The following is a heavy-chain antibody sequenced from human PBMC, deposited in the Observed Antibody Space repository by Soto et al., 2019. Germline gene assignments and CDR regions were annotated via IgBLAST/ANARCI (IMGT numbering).Heavy chain of an antibody. CDR2: IYTSGST. V-gene: IGHV4-4*07. D-gene: IGHD5-18*01. CDR3: ARDLPLRGYSYGYYFDY. CDR1: GGSISSYY. Sequence: SETLSLTCTVSGGSISSYYWSWIRQPAGKGLEWIGRIYTSGSTNYNPSLKSRVTMSVDTSKNQFSLKLSSVTAADTAVYYCARDLPLRGYSYGYYFDYWGQGTLVTVSS. J-gene: IGHJ4*02.